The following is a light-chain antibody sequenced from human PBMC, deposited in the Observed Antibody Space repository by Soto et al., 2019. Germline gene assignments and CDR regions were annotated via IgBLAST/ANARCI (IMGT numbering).Light chain of an antibody. CDR2: DAS. Sequence: EIVLTQSPATLSFSPGERATLSCTASQSVSSYLAWYKQKPGQAPRLLIYDASNRATGIPARFSGSGSGTDFTLTISRLEPEDFAVYYCQQYGSSRGWTFGQGTRLEIK. CDR1: QSVSSY. CDR3: QQYGSSRGWT. J-gene: IGKJ5*01. V-gene: IGKV3-20*01.